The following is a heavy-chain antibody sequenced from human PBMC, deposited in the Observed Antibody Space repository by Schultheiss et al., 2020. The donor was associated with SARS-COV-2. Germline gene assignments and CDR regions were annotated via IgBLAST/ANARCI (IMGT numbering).Heavy chain of an antibody. CDR2: ISYDGSNK. J-gene: IGHJ4*02. Sequence: GGSLRLSCAASGFTFSSYAMSWVRQAPGKGLEWVAVISYDGSNKYYADSVKGRFTISRDNSKNTLYLQMNSLRAEDTAVYYCAREHYSDYWGQGTLVTVSS. CDR3: AREHYSDY. CDR1: GFTFSSYA. V-gene: IGHV3-30*01.